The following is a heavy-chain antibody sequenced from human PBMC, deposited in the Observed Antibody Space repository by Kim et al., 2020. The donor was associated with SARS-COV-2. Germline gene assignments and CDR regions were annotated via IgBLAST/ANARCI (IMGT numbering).Heavy chain of an antibody. V-gene: IGHV4-59*01. CDR3: ARDDYGDYVGFDY. J-gene: IGHJ4*02. Sequence: YTPSLKSRVPISVDTSKNQCSLKLSSVTAADTAVYYWARDDYGDYVGFDYWGQGTLVPVSS. D-gene: IGHD4-17*01.